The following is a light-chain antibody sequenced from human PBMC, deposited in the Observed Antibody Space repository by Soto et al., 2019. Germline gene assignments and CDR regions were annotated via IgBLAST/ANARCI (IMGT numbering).Light chain of an antibody. J-gene: IGKJ5*01. CDR2: DAS. CDR3: QQRSNWPPIT. Sequence: EIVLTQSPATLSLSLGVRATLSCRASQSVSSYLAWYQQKPGQAPRLLIYDASNRATGIPARFSGSGSGTDFTLTISSLEPEDFAVYYCQQRSNWPPITFGQGTRLEIK. CDR1: QSVSSY. V-gene: IGKV3-11*01.